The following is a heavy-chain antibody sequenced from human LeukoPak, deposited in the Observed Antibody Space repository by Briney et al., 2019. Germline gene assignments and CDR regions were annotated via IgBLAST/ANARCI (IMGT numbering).Heavy chain of an antibody. J-gene: IGHJ5*02. CDR2: ISSTGATI. Sequence: PGGSLRLSCVASGFAFSDYEMNWVRQAPGKGLEWVSYISSTGATIHYADSVKGRFTISRGNAKNSLYLQMNSLRAEDTAVYYCARGNFEYSSSSIPPSWGQGTLVTVSS. CDR3: ARGNFEYSSSSIPPS. V-gene: IGHV3-48*03. D-gene: IGHD6-6*01. CDR1: GFAFSDYE.